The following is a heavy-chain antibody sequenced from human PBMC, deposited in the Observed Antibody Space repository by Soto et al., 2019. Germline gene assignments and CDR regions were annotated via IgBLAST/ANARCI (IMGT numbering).Heavy chain of an antibody. CDR2: INSDGSST. CDR1: GFTFSSYW. V-gene: IGHV3-74*01. CDR3: ASVARPVVVVEYWFDP. J-gene: IGHJ5*02. D-gene: IGHD2-15*01. Sequence: EVQLVESGGGLVQPGGSLRLSCAASGFTFSSYWMHWVRQAPGKGLVWVSRINSDGSSTSYADSVKGRFTISRDNAKNTLYLHVNSLRAEDTDVSYCASVARPVVVVEYWFDPWGQGTLVTVSS.